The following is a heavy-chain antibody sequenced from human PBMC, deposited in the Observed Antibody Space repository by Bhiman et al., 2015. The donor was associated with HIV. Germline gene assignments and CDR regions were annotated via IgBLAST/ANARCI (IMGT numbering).Heavy chain of an antibody. J-gene: IGHJ3*02. Sequence: QVQLVESGGGVVQPGRSLRLSCAASGFTFSSYAMHWVRQAPGKGLEWVAVISYDGSNKYYADSVKGRFTISRDNSKNKLYLQTSSLRAEDTAVYYCARDREYGLAWGWAFDIWGQGTMVTVSS. D-gene: IGHD6-19*01. CDR3: ARDREYGLAWGWAFDI. V-gene: IGHV3-30*04. CDR1: GFTFSSYA. CDR2: ISYDGSNK.